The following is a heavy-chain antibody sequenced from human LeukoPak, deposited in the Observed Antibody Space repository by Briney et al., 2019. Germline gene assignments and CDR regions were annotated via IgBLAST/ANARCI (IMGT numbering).Heavy chain of an antibody. J-gene: IGHJ3*02. D-gene: IGHD3-22*01. CDR3: ARGYRYYYDSSGVWTGAFDI. CDR1: GFTFSSYD. Sequence: GGSLRLSCAASGFTFSSYDMYWVRQATGKGLEWVSAIGTAGDTYYPGSVKGRFTISRENAKNSLYLQMNSLRAGDTAVYYCARGYRYYYDSSGVWTGAFDIWGQGTMATVSS. CDR2: IGTAGDT. V-gene: IGHV3-13*01.